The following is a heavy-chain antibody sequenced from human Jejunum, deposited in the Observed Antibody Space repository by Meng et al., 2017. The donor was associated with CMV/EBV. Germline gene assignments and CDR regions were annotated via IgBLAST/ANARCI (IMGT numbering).Heavy chain of an antibody. Sequence: GGSFRVFSWISTRQSPEKGLEWLGEINHSGILAYHPSLKSRLTISIDTSKRQFSLKMSSVTAADTAVYYCAKIDYRNYVYFDQWGQGTLVTVSS. CDR3: AKIDYRNYVYFDQ. J-gene: IGHJ4*02. CDR2: INHSGIL. V-gene: IGHV4-34*01. CDR1: GGSFRVFS. D-gene: IGHD4-11*01.